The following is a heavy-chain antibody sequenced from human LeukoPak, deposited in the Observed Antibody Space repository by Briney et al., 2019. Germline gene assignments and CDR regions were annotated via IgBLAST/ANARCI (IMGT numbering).Heavy chain of an antibody. Sequence: SQTLSLTCTVSGGSISSGGYYWRWIRQHPGKGLEWIGYIYYSGSTYYNPSLKSRVTISVDTAKNQFSLKLSSVTAADTAVYYCARSSGWSYFDYWGQGTLVTVSS. J-gene: IGHJ4*02. CDR2: IYYSGST. CDR1: GGSISSGGYY. CDR3: ARSSGWSYFDY. D-gene: IGHD2-15*01. V-gene: IGHV4-31*03.